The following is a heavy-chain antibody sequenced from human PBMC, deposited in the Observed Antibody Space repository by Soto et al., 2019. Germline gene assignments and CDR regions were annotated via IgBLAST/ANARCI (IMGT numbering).Heavy chain of an antibody. J-gene: IGHJ4*02. Sequence: SETLSLTCAVYGGSFSDYYWSWIRQPPGKGLEWIGEINHSGSTNYNPSLKSRVTISVDTSKNQFSLKLSSVTAADTAVYYCARGLGYSYGYASFDYWGQGTLVAVSS. CDR3: ARGLGYSYGYASFDY. V-gene: IGHV4-34*01. CDR1: GGSFSDYY. D-gene: IGHD5-18*01. CDR2: INHSGST.